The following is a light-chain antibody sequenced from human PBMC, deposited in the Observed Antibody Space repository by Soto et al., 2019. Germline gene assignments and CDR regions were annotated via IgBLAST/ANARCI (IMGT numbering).Light chain of an antibody. CDR2: AAS. CDR3: QQSHSTLWT. CDR1: QSISSF. J-gene: IGKJ1*01. V-gene: IGKV1-39*01. Sequence: DIQMPQPPSSLSASVGDRVTITCRTSQSISSFLNWYQQKPGKAPKLLIYAASGLQRGVTSRFSGSGSGTHFTLTISRLQPEDFATYYFQQSHSTLWTFGQGTKVEIK.